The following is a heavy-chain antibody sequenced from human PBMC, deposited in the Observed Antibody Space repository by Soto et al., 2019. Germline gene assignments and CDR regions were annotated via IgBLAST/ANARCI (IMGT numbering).Heavy chain of an antibody. Sequence: SETLSLTCTVSGGSISSGGHYWSWIRQHPGKGLEWIGYIYYTGSTYYNPSLKSRVTISLDTSKKQFSLKLSLVTAADTAVYYCARALDYGDKYYFDYWGQGTLVTVSS. CDR3: ARALDYGDKYYFDY. D-gene: IGHD4-17*01. CDR2: IYYTGST. V-gene: IGHV4-31*03. CDR1: GGSISSGGHY. J-gene: IGHJ4*02.